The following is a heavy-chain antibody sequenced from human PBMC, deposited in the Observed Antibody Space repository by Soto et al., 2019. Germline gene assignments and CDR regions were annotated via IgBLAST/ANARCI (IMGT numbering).Heavy chain of an antibody. CDR2: IWYDGSNK. V-gene: IGHV3-33*01. CDR1: GFTFSSYG. D-gene: IGHD5-12*01. J-gene: IGHJ6*02. Sequence: QVQLVESGGGVVQPGRSLRLSCAASGFTFSSYGMHWVRQAPGKGLEWVAVIWYDGSNKYYADSVKGRFTISRDNSKNTLYLQMNSLRAEDTAVYYCARGRWLQLPYYGMDVWGQGTTVTVSS. CDR3: ARGRWLQLPYYGMDV.